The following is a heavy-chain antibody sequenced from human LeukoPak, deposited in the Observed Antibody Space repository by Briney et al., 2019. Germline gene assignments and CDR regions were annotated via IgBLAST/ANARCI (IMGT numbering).Heavy chain of an antibody. Sequence: GGSLRLSCAASGFTFSGSAMHWVRQASGKGLEWVGRIRSKANSYATAYAASVKGRFTISRDDSKNTAYLQMNSLKTEDTAVYYCTRPQYSSGGANDYWGQGTLVTVSS. CDR1: GFTFSGSA. CDR3: TRPQYSSGGANDY. CDR2: IRSKANSYAT. J-gene: IGHJ4*02. D-gene: IGHD6-19*01. V-gene: IGHV3-73*01.